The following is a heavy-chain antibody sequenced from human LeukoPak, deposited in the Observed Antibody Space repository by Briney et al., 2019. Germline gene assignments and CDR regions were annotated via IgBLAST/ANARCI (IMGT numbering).Heavy chain of an antibody. CDR2: IYYSGST. CDR3: ARPVPSRLGWFDP. CDR1: GGSISSSSHY. J-gene: IGHJ5*02. D-gene: IGHD1-1*01. V-gene: IGHV4-39*01. Sequence: SETLSLTCTVSGGSISSSSHYWGRIRQPPGKGLEWIGSIYYSGSTYYNPSLKSRVTISVDTSKNQFSLKLTSVTAADTAVYYCARPVPSRLGWFDPWGQGTLVTVSS.